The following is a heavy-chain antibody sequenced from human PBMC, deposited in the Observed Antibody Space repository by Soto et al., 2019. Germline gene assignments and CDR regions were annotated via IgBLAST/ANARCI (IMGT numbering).Heavy chain of an antibody. CDR2: ISYSEST. CDR1: GGSISSGGYY. V-gene: IGHV4-31*03. Sequence: QVQLQESGPGLVKPSQTLSLTCTVSGGSISSGGYYWSWIRQHPGKGLEWIGYISYSESTYYNPSHESRVTISVDTSKNQFSLKLSSVTAADTAVYYCARDALSRDSIWGQGTLVTVSS. CDR3: ARDALSRDSI. J-gene: IGHJ4*02. D-gene: IGHD3-22*01.